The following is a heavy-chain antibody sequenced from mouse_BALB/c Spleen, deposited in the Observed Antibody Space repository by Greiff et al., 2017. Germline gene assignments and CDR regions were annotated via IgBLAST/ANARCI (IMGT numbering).Heavy chain of an antibody. V-gene: IGHV5-6*01. CDR1: GFTFSSYG. CDR3: ARLQLGRLYYYAMDY. CDR2: ISSGGSYT. J-gene: IGHJ4*01. Sequence: EVQGVESGGDLVKPGGSLKLSCAASGFTFSSYGMSWVRQTPDKRLEWVATISSGGSYTYYPDSVKGRFTISRDNAKNTLYLQMSSLKSEDTAMYYCARLQLGRLYYYAMDYWGQGTSVTVSS. D-gene: IGHD4-1*02.